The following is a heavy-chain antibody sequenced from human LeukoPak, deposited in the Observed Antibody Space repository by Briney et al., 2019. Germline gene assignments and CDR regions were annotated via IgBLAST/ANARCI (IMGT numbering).Heavy chain of an antibody. CDR2: IKQDGSEK. CDR3: ARWRGGMGLLKPPYFDY. J-gene: IGHJ4*02. Sequence: GGSLRLSCAASGFTFSSYWMSWVRQAPGKGLEWVANIKQDGSEKYYVDSVKGRFTISRDNAKNSLYLQMNSLRVEDTAVYYCARWRGGMGLLKPPYFDYWGLGTLVTVSS. CDR1: GFTFSSYW. D-gene: IGHD3-9*01. V-gene: IGHV3-7*01.